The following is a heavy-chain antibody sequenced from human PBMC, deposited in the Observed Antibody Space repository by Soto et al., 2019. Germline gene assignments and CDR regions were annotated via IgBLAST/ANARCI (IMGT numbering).Heavy chain of an antibody. CDR3: VRGDREDIAVVVGARPGDYGLDV. CDR1: GFIFSNYA. D-gene: IGHD2-15*01. V-gene: IGHV3-30-3*01. CDR2: ISFAGSRT. J-gene: IGHJ6*02. Sequence: QVQLVESGGGVVQPGRSLRLSCAASGFIFSNYAMHWVRQAPGRGLAWVSAISFAGSRTVYVDSVKGRFTVSRDNSKNTVYLKMNTLRVEDTAVYFCVRGDREDIAVVVGARPGDYGLDVWGHGTTVTVSS.